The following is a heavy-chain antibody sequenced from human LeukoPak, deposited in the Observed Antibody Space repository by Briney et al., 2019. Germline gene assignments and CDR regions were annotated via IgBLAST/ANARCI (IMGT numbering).Heavy chain of an antibody. J-gene: IGHJ4*02. CDR2: ISSSGRTI. CDR3: ARDRRYSSGWRVGYYFDY. D-gene: IGHD6-19*01. V-gene: IGHV3-11*01. CDR1: GFTFSDYY. Sequence: AGGSLRLSCAASGFTFSDYYMSWIRQAPGKGLEWVSYISSSGRTIYYADSVKGRFTISRDNAKNSLYLQMNSLRAEDTAVYYCARDRRYSSGWRVGYYFDYWGQGTLVTVSS.